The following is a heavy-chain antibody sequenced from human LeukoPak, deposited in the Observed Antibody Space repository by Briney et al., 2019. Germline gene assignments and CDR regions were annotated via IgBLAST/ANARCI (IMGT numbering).Heavy chain of an antibody. CDR2: TYYRSKWYN. D-gene: IGHD6-13*01. CDR3: ARTRDHHYSSSWYPNWFDP. Sequence: SQTLSLTRAISGDSVSSNSAAWNWIRQSPSRGLEWLGRTYYRSKWYNDYAVSVKSRITINPDTSKNQFSLQLNSVTPEDTAVYYCARTRDHHYSSSWYPNWFDPWGQRTLVTVSS. V-gene: IGHV6-1*01. CDR1: GDSVSSNSAA. J-gene: IGHJ5*02.